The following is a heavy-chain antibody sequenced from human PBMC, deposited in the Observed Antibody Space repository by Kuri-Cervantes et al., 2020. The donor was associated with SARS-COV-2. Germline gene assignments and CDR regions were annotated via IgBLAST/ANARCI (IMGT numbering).Heavy chain of an antibody. V-gene: IGHV3-30-3*02. CDR2: ISYDGSNK. CDR3: VKGQTGTTLSLDN. CDR1: GFTVSSYA. Sequence: GGSLRLSCAASGFTVSSYAMHWVRQAPGKGLEWVAVISYDGSNKYYADSVKGRFTISRDNSRNSLYLQMNVLRSEDTALYYCVKGQTGTTLSLDNWGQGTLVTVSS. D-gene: IGHD1-1*01. J-gene: IGHJ4*02.